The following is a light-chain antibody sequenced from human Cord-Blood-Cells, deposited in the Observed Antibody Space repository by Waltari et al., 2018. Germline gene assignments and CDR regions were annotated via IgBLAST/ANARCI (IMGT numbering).Light chain of an antibody. CDR3: QQYNSYRT. Sequence: DIQMTQSPSTLSASVGDRVTITCRASQSISSWLAWYQQKPGKAPKLLIYKASSLESGVPSRFSGSGSGTEFTLTISSLQPDDFATYSCQQYNSYRTCGHGTKVEIK. V-gene: IGKV1-5*03. J-gene: IGKJ1*01. CDR2: KAS. CDR1: QSISSW.